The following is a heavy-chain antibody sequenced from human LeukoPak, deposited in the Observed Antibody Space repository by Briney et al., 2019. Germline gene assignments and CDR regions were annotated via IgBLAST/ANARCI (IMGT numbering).Heavy chain of an antibody. J-gene: IGHJ3*02. V-gene: IGHV3-11*06. CDR2: ISSSSSYT. CDR1: GFTFSDYY. D-gene: IGHD2/OR15-2a*01. Sequence: PGGSLRLSCTASGFTFSDYYMSWIRQAPGKGLEWVSYISSSSSYTKYVDSVKGRFTISRDNARNSLYLQMNSLRAEDTAVYYCLPLLSRPYVEDGFDIWGQGTMVTVSS. CDR3: LPLLSRPYVEDGFDI.